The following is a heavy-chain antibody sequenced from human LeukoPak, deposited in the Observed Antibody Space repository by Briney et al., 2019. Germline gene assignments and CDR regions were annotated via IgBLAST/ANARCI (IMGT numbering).Heavy chain of an antibody. CDR1: GFTFSDQY. Sequence: GGSLRLSCATSGFTFSDQYLDWVRQAPGKGLEWVGRTRNKPNSYTTEYAASVKGRFTISRDDSKNSLFLQMNSLKTEDTAVYYCTRGSLVSFDWGPGTLVIVSS. V-gene: IGHV3-72*01. D-gene: IGHD3-16*01. CDR2: TRNKPNSYTT. J-gene: IGHJ4*02. CDR3: TRGSLVSFD.